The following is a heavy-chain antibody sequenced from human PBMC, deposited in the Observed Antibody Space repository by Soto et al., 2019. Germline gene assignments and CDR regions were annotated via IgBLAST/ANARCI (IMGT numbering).Heavy chain of an antibody. CDR1: GGSISSSSYY. CDR3: GSPATVPPNYGMDV. Sequence: QLQLQESGPGLVKPSETLSLTCTVSGGSISSSSYYWGWIRQPPGKGLEWIGSIYYSGSTYYNPSPKGRAHKSVNTSKNQFPRKRSSVPAADTGVYYWGSPATVPPNYGMDVGGKGTTVPLPS. V-gene: IGHV4-39*01. J-gene: IGHJ6*04. CDR2: IYYSGST. D-gene: IGHD4-4*01.